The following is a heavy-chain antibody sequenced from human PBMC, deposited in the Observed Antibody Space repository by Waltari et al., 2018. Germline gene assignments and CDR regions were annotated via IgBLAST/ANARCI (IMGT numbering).Heavy chain of an antibody. CDR1: GFTFRRHW. CDR3: ATWRWGQSEFDY. V-gene: IGHV3-7*01. J-gene: IGHJ4*02. Sequence: EAQLVASGGKLVQPGGSLRLSCVPSGFTFRRHWMSWVRQAPGRGLEWWATIKEDGSDKHNVDSVRGRVTISRDNANDSLYLQMNSLRAEDTAVYYCATWRWGQSEFDYWGQGTLVTVSS. D-gene: IGHD7-27*01. CDR2: IKEDGSDK.